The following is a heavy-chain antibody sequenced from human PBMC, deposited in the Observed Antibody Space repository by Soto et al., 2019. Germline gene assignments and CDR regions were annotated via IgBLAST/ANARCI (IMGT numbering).Heavy chain of an antibody. J-gene: IGHJ4*02. D-gene: IGHD4-17*01. Sequence: QVQLVESGGGVVQPGRSLRLSCAASGFTFSSYGMHWVRQAPGKGLEWVAVISYDGSNKYYAYSVKGRFTISRDNSKNTLYLQMNSLRAEDTAVYYCAKDGRYDYGDSAIDYWGQGTLVTVSS. CDR2: ISYDGSNK. CDR1: GFTFSSYG. V-gene: IGHV3-30*18. CDR3: AKDGRYDYGDSAIDY.